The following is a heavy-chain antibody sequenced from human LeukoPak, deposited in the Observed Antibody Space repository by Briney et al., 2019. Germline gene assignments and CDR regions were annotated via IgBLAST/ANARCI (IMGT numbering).Heavy chain of an antibody. V-gene: IGHV3-30-3*01. CDR1: GFTFSGYP. CDR3: ARAFYVWGSSGYFDY. CDR2: ISNDGSNE. J-gene: IGHJ4*02. D-gene: IGHD3-16*01. Sequence: GGSLRLSCAASGFTFSGYPIHWVRQAPGKGLEWVALISNDGSNEYYADSVKGRFTISRDNSKNTLYLQMSSLRAEDTAVYYCARAFYVWGSSGYFDYWGQGTLVTASS.